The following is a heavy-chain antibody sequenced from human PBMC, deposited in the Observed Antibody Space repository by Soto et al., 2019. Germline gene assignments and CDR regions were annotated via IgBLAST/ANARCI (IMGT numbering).Heavy chain of an antibody. D-gene: IGHD4-17*01. CDR1: GFTFTAYA. CDR2: ISFDGTNK. V-gene: IGHV3-30-3*01. J-gene: IGHJ6*02. CDR3: ARDRRGGPYYGTYYYYGMDV. Sequence: GGSLRLSCAASGFTFTAYAMYWVRQAPGKGLEWVATISFDGTNKFYADSVKGQFTISRDNSKTSLFLEMNSLRAEDTAVYYCARDRRGGPYYGTYYYYGMDVWGQGTTVTVSS.